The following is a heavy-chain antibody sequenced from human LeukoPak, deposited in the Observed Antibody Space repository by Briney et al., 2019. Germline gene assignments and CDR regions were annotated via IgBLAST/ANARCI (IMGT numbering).Heavy chain of an antibody. CDR2: IYHSGST. CDR1: GGSTSTNGYN. V-gene: IGHV4-30-2*01. J-gene: IGHJ5*02. Sequence: PSETLSLTCTVSGGSTSTNGYNWTWIRQPPGKGLKWIGYIYHSGSTYYNPSLKSRVTISVDRSKNQFSLKLSSVTAADTAVYYCARVGLLWFGELLLPTGLDPWGQGTLVTVSS. D-gene: IGHD3-10*01. CDR3: ARVGLLWFGELLLPTGLDP.